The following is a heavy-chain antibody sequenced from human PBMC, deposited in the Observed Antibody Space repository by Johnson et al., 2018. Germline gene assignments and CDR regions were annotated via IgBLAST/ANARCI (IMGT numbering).Heavy chain of an antibody. Sequence: QVQLVQSGGGVVQPGRSLRLSCAASGFTFSSYGMHWVRQAPGKGLEWVAFTSYAGNKKYHADSVKGRFILSRDNSKKTFYLQLSSLRADATAVYYCARDQGLYVTRGGISYYYYYLDVWGKGTTVTVSS. CDR2: TSYAGNKK. CDR3: ARDQGLYVTRGGISYYYYYLDV. V-gene: IGHV3-30*03. CDR1: GFTFSSYG. J-gene: IGHJ6*03. D-gene: IGHD3-10*02.